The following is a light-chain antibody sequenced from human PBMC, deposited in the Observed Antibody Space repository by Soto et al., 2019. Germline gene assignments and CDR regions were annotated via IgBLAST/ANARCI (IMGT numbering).Light chain of an antibody. CDR1: QGISSY. J-gene: IGKJ1*01. CDR3: QQLNSYPRT. V-gene: IGKV1-9*01. CDR2: AAS. Sequence: DIQLTQSPSFLSASVGDRVTITCRASQGISSYLAWYQQKPGKAPKLLIYAASTLQSGVQSRFSGSGSGTDFTLTISSLQPEDFATYYCQQLNSYPRTFGQGTKVEIK.